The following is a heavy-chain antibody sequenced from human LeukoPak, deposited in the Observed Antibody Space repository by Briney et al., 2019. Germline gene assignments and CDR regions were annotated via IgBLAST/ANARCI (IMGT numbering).Heavy chain of an antibody. J-gene: IGHJ4*02. D-gene: IGHD4-17*01. V-gene: IGHV3-48*03. CDR3: ARDLGMTDGDYVSYFDY. CDR1: GFTFSRYE. Sequence: PGGSLRLSCAASGFTFSRYELNWVRQAPGKGLGWVSYISSSGSIIYYADSVKGRFTISRDNAKNSLYLQMNSLRAEDTALYYCARDLGMTDGDYVSYFDYWGQGTLVTVSS. CDR2: ISSSGSII.